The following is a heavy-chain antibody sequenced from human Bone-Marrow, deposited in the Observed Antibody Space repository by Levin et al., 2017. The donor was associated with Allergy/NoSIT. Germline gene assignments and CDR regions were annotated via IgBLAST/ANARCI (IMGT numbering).Heavy chain of an antibody. CDR1: GFTFSDYY. CDR3: ARMPRSVRAFDY. J-gene: IGHJ4*02. Sequence: KSGGSLRLSCAASGFTFSDYYMSWIRQAPGKGLEWVSYISSSGSTIYYADSVKGRFTISRDNAKNSLYLQMNSLRAEDTAVYYCARMPRSVRAFDYWGQGTLVTVSS. CDR2: ISSSGSTI. D-gene: IGHD2-2*01. V-gene: IGHV3-11*01.